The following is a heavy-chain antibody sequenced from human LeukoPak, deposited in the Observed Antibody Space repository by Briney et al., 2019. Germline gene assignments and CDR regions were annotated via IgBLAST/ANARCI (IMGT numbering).Heavy chain of an antibody. CDR3: AELGITMIGGV. J-gene: IGHJ6*04. V-gene: IGHV3-23*01. CDR2: ISGSDAGT. D-gene: IGHD3-10*02. Sequence: GGSLRLSCAASGFTFSNYAMSWVRLAPGKRLEWVSAISGSDAGTYYVDSVKGRFTISRDNSKNTLFLQMNSLRAEDTAVYYCAELGITMIGGVWGKGTTVTISS. CDR1: GFTFSNYA.